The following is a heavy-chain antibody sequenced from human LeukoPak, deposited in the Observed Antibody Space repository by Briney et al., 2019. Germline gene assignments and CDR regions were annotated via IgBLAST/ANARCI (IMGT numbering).Heavy chain of an antibody. Sequence: GDSLKISCKVSGYSFTSYWIGWVRQMPGKGLEWMGIIYHGDSDTRYSPSFQGQVTISADKSISTAYLQWSSLKASDTAMYYCARLGARYYGGNSPPPIGCFDPWGQGTLVTVSS. CDR2: IYHGDSDT. D-gene: IGHD4-23*01. CDR1: GYSFTSYW. V-gene: IGHV5-51*01. J-gene: IGHJ5*02. CDR3: ARLGARYYGGNSPPPIGCFDP.